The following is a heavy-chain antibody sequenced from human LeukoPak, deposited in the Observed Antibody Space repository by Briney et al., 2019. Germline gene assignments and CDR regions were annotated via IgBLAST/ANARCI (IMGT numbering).Heavy chain of an antibody. V-gene: IGHV3-7*01. J-gene: IGHJ3*02. Sequence: GGSLRLSCAASGFTFSRYWMSWVRQAPGKGLEWVANIRQDGNEKYYVDSVKGRFTISRDNAKDSLYLQMNSLRAEDTAVYYCARDPKQQLAPDDAFDIWGQGTMVTVSS. D-gene: IGHD6-13*01. CDR3: ARDPKQQLAPDDAFDI. CDR2: IRQDGNEK. CDR1: GFTFSRYW.